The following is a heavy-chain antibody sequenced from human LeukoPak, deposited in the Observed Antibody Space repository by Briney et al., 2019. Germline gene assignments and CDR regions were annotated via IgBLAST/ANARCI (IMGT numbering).Heavy chain of an antibody. CDR2: FYYTGST. CDR1: GVSIDSYH. V-gene: IGHV4-59*01. J-gene: IGHJ4*02. CDR3: AGRTAATTRPFDY. Sequence: SETLSLTCSVSGVSIDSYHWSWIRQPPGKGLEWIGYFYYTGSTNYSPSFEGRVTISEDTSKNQISLRLTSVAAADTAVYYCAGRTAATTRPFDYWGQGTLVTVSS. D-gene: IGHD2-21*02.